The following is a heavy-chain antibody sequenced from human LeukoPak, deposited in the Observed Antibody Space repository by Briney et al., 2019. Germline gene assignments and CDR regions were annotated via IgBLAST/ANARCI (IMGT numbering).Heavy chain of an antibody. CDR1: GFTFSTYW. CDR2: IKQDGSEM. Sequence: GGSLRLSCAASGFTFSTYWMTWVRQAPGKGLEWVAIIKQDGSEMYYVDSVKGRFTISRDNAKNSLYLQTNSLRAEDTALYYCARALPSMDVWGKGTTVTVSS. CDR3: ARALPSMDV. V-gene: IGHV3-7*03. J-gene: IGHJ6*03.